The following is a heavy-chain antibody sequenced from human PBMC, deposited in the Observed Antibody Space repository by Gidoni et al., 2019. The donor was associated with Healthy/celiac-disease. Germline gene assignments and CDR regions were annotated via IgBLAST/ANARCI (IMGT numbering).Heavy chain of an antibody. J-gene: IGHJ4*02. CDR2: ISGSGGST. D-gene: IGHD5-12*01. V-gene: IGHV3-23*01. CDR3: AKDHTGRDGYNDY. Sequence: EVQLLESGGGLVQPGGSLRRSCSASGFTFSSYAMSWVRQAPGKGLEWVSAISGSGGSTYYADSVKGRFTISRDNSKNTLYLQMNSLRAEDTAVYYCAKDHTGRDGYNDYWGQGTLVTVSS. CDR1: GFTFSSYA.